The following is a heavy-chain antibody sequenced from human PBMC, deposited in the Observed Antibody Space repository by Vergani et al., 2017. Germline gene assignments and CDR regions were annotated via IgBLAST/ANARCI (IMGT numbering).Heavy chain of an antibody. CDR1: GFTFSSYA. J-gene: IGHJ4*02. CDR2: ISGSGGST. Sequence: EVQLLESGGGLVQPGGSLRLSCAASGFTFSSYAMSWVRQAPGKGLEWVSAISGSGGSTYYADSVKGRFTISRDNSKNTLYLQMNSLRAEDTAVYYCAKDGVVVPAAMGGADYWGQGTLVTVSS. CDR3: AKDGVVVPAAMGGADY. V-gene: IGHV3-23*01. D-gene: IGHD2-2*01.